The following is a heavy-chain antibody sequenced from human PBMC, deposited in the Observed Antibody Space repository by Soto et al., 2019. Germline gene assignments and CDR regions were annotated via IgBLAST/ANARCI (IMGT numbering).Heavy chain of an antibody. CDR1: GYTFSSYD. J-gene: IGHJ4*02. V-gene: IGHV1-8*01. Sequence: ASVKVSCKASGYTFSSYDINWVRQATGQGLEWMGWMNPKSGHTGSAQKFQGRVTMTRDTSISTAYMELSSLRSDDTAVYYCGRASSSWSLLDYWGQGTLVTVSS. CDR3: GRASSSWSLLDY. CDR2: MNPKSGHT. D-gene: IGHD6-13*01.